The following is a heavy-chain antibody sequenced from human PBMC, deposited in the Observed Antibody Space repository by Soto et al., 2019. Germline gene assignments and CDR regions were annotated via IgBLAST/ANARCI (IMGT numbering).Heavy chain of an antibody. D-gene: IGHD2-2*01. V-gene: IGHV4-31*03. CDR2: IYYSGST. Sequence: SETLSLTCTVSGGSISSGGYYWSWIRQHPGKGLEWIGYIYYSGSTYYNPSLKSRVTISVDTSKNQFSLKLSSVTAADTAVYYCAGGGVVPAAMLGYYMDVWGKGTTVTV. CDR3: AGGGVVPAAMLGYYMDV. J-gene: IGHJ6*03. CDR1: GGSISSGGYY.